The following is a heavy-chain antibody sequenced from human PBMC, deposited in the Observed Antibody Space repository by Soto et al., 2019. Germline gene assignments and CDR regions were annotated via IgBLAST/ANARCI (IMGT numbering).Heavy chain of an antibody. CDR3: ASAAGRGLKY. Sequence: EVPLVQSGGGLIKPGGSLRLSCAVSGIRFSHSWMHRIRQIPGKGLVWVSHRNNVVSIINYAESVRGRFTISRENAGNTLYLQMNGLGVEYTATYYCASAAGRGLKYWGQGTSVTVSS. CDR1: GIRFSHSW. D-gene: IGHD2-15*01. J-gene: IGHJ4*02. CDR2: RNNVVSII. V-gene: IGHV3-74*01.